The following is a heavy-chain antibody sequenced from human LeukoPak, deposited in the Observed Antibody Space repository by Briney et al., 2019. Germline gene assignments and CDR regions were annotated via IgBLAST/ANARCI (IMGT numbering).Heavy chain of an antibody. J-gene: IGHJ5*02. D-gene: IGHD4-23*01. Sequence: PGGSLRLSCAASGFTFSSYGMHWVRQAPGKGLEWVAVIWYDGSTKYYADSVKGRFAISRDNSKNTLYLQMNSLRAEDTAVYYCAREDYGGYNWFDPWGQGTLVTVSS. CDR2: IWYDGSTK. CDR3: AREDYGGYNWFDP. V-gene: IGHV3-33*01. CDR1: GFTFSSYG.